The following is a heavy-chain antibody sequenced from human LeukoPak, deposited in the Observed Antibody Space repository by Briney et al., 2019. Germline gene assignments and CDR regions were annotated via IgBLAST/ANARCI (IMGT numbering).Heavy chain of an antibody. V-gene: IGHV1-18*01. J-gene: IGHJ4*02. Sequence: VASVKVSCKAFGYTFTSYGISWVRQAPGQGLEWMGWISAYNGNTNYAQKLQGRVTMTTDTSTSTAYMELRSLRSDDTAVYYCARGPRADYGSGSYLDYWGQGTLVTVSS. CDR3: ARGPRADYGSGSYLDY. CDR1: GYTFTSYG. D-gene: IGHD3-10*01. CDR2: ISAYNGNT.